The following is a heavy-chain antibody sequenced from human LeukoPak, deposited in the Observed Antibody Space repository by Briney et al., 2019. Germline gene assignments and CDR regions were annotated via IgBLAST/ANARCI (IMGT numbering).Heavy chain of an antibody. CDR1: GFTFSSYA. CDR2: ISGSGDNT. CDR3: ARSIDIDY. V-gene: IGHV3-23*01. Sequence: GGSLRLSCAASGFTFSSYAMSWVRQAPGKGLEWVSGISGSGDNTYYADSVKGRFTISRDTAKNSLYLQMNSLRAEDTAVYYCARSIDIDYWGQGTLVTVSS. J-gene: IGHJ4*02. D-gene: IGHD2-21*01.